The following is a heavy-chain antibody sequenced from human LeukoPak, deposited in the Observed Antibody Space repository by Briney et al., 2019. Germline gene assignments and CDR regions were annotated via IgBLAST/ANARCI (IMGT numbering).Heavy chain of an antibody. V-gene: IGHV3-21*01. D-gene: IGHD3-22*01. CDR1: GFTFSSYS. CDR3: ARGTYYYDSSGYYLGAFDI. Sequence: GGSLRLSCAASGFTFSSYSMNWVRQAPGKGLEWVSSISSRSSYIYYADSAKGRFTISRDNAKNSLYMQMNSLRAEDTAVYYCARGTYYYDSSGYYLGAFDIWGQGTMVTVSS. CDR2: ISSRSSYI. J-gene: IGHJ3*02.